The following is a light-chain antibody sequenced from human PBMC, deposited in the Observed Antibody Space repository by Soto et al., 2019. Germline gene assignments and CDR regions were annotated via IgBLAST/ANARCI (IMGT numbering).Light chain of an antibody. V-gene: IGLV6-57*01. CDR1: SGSIASNY. J-gene: IGLJ3*02. Sequence: NFMLTQPHSVSESPGKTVTISCTRSSGSIASNYVQWYQQRPGSSPTTVIYEDNQRPSGVPDRFSGSIDSSSNSASLTISGLKTEDESDYHSQSYDSSNQVFGGGTKLTVL. CDR2: EDN. CDR3: QSYDSSNQV.